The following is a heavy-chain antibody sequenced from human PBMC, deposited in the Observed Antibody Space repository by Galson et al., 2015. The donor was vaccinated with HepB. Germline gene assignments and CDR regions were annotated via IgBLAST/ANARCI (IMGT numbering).Heavy chain of an antibody. J-gene: IGHJ4*02. CDR2: IRSKANSYAT. V-gene: IGHV3-73*01. Sequence: SLRLSCAASGFTFSGSAMHWVRQASGKGLEWVGRIRSKANSYATAYAASVKGRFTISRDDSKNTAYLQMNSLKTEDTAVYYCTRTTVEPGIDYWGQGTLFTVSS. D-gene: IGHD4-23*01. CDR3: TRTTVEPGIDY. CDR1: GFTFSGSA.